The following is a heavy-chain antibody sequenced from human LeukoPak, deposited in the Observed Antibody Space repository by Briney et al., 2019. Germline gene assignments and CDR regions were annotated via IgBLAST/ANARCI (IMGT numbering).Heavy chain of an antibody. Sequence: PGGSLRLSCVASGFTFSSYGMHWVRQAPGKALEWVAFIRYDGSNKYYADSVKGRFTISRDNTKDTLYLQMNSLRAEDTAVYYCAKNSGYSYGSYFDYWGQVTLVTVSS. J-gene: IGHJ4*02. CDR2: IRYDGSNK. D-gene: IGHD5-18*01. CDR1: GFTFSSYG. CDR3: AKNSGYSYGSYFDY. V-gene: IGHV3-30*02.